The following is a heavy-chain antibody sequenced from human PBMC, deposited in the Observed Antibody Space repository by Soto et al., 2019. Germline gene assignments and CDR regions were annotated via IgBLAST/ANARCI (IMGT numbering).Heavy chain of an antibody. CDR3: ARRGADYYGSGSSGFAP. J-gene: IGHJ5*02. CDR1: DGTIVDRSYH. CDR2: IYYSGST. Sequence: TVADGTIVDRSYHRGRIRQPPGKGLEWIGSIYYSGSTYYNPSLKSRVTISVDTSKNQFSLKLSSVTAADTAVYYCARRGADYYGSGSSGFAPWGKGTLDPVS. V-gene: IGHV4-39*01. D-gene: IGHD3-10*01.